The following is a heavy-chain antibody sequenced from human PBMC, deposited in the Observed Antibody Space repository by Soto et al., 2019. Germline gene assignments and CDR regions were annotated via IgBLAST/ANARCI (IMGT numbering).Heavy chain of an antibody. CDR2: IYHSGST. J-gene: IGHJ6*02. V-gene: IGHV4-4*02. Sequence: QVQLQESGPGLVKPSGTLSLTCAVSGGSISSSYWWSWVRQPPGKGLEWIGEIYHSGSTNYNTSLKRRVTISVDKSKNQCSLKVTSVTAADTAVYYCPRVSGSYFYGMDVWGQGTTVTVSS. CDR1: GGSISSSYW. CDR3: PRVSGSYFYGMDV.